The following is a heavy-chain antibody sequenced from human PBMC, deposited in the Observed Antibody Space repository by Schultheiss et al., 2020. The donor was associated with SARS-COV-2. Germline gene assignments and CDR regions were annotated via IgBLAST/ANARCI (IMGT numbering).Heavy chain of an antibody. CDR3: ARGRITTRTPKDYFDY. V-gene: IGHV3-33*01. D-gene: IGHD1-1*01. CDR2: IWYDGSNK. J-gene: IGHJ4*02. CDR1: GFTFSSYG. Sequence: GGSLRLSCAASGFTFSSYGMHWVRQAPGKGLEWVAVIWYDGSNKYYADSVKGRFTISRDNSKNTLYLQMNSLRAEDTAVYYCARGRITTRTPKDYFDYWGQGTLVTISS.